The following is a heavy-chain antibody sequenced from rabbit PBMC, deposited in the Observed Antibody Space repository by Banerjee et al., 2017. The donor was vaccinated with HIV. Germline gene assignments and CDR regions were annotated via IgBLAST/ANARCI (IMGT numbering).Heavy chain of an antibody. CDR3: VRDGYAGYDSIYYFNL. V-gene: IGHV1S7*01. J-gene: IGHJ4*01. D-gene: IGHD7-1*01. CDR1: GFDFSSYG. CDR2: IYPDYGST. Sequence: QSLKESGGGLVQPGGSLKLSCKASGFDFSSYGISWVRQAPGKGLEWIAYIYPDYGSTDYASWVNGRFTISLDNAQNTVFLQMTSLTGADTATYFCVRDGYAGYDSIYYFNLWGPGTLVTVS.